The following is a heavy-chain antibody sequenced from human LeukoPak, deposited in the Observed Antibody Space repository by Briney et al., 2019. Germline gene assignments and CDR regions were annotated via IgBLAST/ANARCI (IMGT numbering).Heavy chain of an antibody. Sequence: PGGSLRLSCAASGFTFTTYSMNWVRQAPGKGLEWVAVISYDGSNKYYADSVKGRFTISRDNSKNTLYLQMNSLRAEDTAVYYCAKEYYYDSSGYETGDDAFDIWGQGTMVTVSS. J-gene: IGHJ3*02. CDR3: AKEYYYDSSGYETGDDAFDI. CDR2: ISYDGSNK. D-gene: IGHD3-22*01. V-gene: IGHV3-30*18. CDR1: GFTFTTYS.